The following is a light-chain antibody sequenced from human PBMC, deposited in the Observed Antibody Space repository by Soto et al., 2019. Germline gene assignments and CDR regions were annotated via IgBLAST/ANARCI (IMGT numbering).Light chain of an antibody. J-gene: IGKJ2*01. CDR1: QSISIS. V-gene: IGKV1-33*01. CDR2: DAS. Sequence: DIQMTQSPSTLAASVGDRFTITCLASQSISISLNWYQLKPWKAPNLLIFDASNLEEGVPPRFSGSGSGTDFTFSISSVQHEDVAKYYCQHYDNLHPYIFGQGTKVDIK. CDR3: QHYDNLHPYI.